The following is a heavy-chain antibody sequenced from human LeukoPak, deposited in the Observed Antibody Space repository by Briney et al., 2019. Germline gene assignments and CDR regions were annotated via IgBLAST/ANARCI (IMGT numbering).Heavy chain of an antibody. CDR3: AKDLPIQLWPDDAFDI. V-gene: IGHV3-23*01. J-gene: IGHJ3*02. CDR1: GFTFSSYS. CDR2: MSGSGGST. D-gene: IGHD5-18*01. Sequence: GGSLRLSCAASGFTFSSYSMSWVRQAPGKGLEWVSAMSGSGGSTYYADSVKGRFTISRDNSKNTLYLQMNSLRAEDTAVYYCAKDLPIQLWPDDAFDIWGQGTMVTVSS.